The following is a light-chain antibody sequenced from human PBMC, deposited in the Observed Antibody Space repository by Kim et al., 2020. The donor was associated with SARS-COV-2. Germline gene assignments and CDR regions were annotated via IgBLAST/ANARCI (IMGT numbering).Light chain of an antibody. CDR2: GAS. CDR1: QSGSSN. V-gene: IGKV3-15*01. CDR3: QQYNNWPPLT. Sequence: SPGESATRSCRASQSGSSNLAWYQQKPGQAPRLLIYGASTRATGIPARFSGSGSGTEFTLTISSLQSEDFAVYYCQQYNNWPPLTFGGGTKVDIK. J-gene: IGKJ4*01.